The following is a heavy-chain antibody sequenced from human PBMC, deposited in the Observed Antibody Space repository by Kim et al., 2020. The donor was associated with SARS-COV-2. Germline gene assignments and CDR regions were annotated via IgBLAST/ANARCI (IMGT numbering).Heavy chain of an antibody. D-gene: IGHD4-17*01. Sequence: GGSLRLSCAASGFTFSSFGMHWVRQAPGKGLEWVAVISYDGSNKYYADSVKGRFTISRDNSKNTLYLQMNSLRAEDTAVYYCAKDRRGYGDSVVDYWGQG. CDR2: ISYDGSNK. CDR3: AKDRRGYGDSVVDY. J-gene: IGHJ4*02. V-gene: IGHV3-30*18. CDR1: GFTFSSFG.